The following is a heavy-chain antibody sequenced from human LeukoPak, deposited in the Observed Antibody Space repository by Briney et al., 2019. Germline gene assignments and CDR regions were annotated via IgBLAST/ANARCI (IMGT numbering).Heavy chain of an antibody. CDR2: ISDYNGNT. D-gene: IGHD2-15*01. CDR3: ARGRVVVAATGYYYYYLDV. Sequence: GSVTVSCQASGYTFTSYGISWVRQAAGKGLEWVGWISDYNGNTNYAQKLQGRVTMTPDTSTSTAYMELRSLRSDDTAVYYCARGRVVVAATGYYYYYLDVWGIGTTVTVSS. CDR1: GYTFTSYG. J-gene: IGHJ6*03. V-gene: IGHV1-18*01.